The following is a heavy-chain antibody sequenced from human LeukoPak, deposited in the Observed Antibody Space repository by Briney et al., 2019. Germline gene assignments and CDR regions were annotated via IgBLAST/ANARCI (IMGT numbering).Heavy chain of an antibody. CDR2: IRWNSGRI. Sequence: GRSLRLSCAASGFTFDHYTMHRVRPAPGKGLEWVSGIRWNSGRIGYADSVKGRFTISRDNAKNSLHLQMNSLRTEDMALYYCAKDARPYDSSAYCTSWGQGTLVTVSS. CDR3: AKDARPYDSSAYCTS. CDR1: GFTFDHYT. V-gene: IGHV3-9*03. D-gene: IGHD3-22*01. J-gene: IGHJ4*02.